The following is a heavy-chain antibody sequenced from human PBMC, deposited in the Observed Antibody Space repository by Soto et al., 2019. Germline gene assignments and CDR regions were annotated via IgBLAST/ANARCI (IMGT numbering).Heavy chain of an antibody. D-gene: IGHD3-10*01. Sequence: QVQLQESGPGLVKPSETLSLTCTVSGGSITNYYCSWFRQPPGKGLEWIGYINYDGYSAYNLSLKGRVTLSMDASKPQFSLMVESVTATDTAVYYCARHGFGPLHGLVDVWGPGTTVIVSS. J-gene: IGHJ6*02. V-gene: IGHV4-59*08. CDR2: INYDGYS. CDR3: ARHGFGPLHGLVDV. CDR1: GGSITNYY.